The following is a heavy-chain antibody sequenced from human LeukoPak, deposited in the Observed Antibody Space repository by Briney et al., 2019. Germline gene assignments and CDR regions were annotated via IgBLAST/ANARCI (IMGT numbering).Heavy chain of an antibody. Sequence: GGSLRLSCAASGFTVSNNYMSWVRQAPGQGLQWVSGIYSGDNTYYVESVKVRFTFSRDNSKNTLFLQMNRLRAEDTALYYCAGRRVLDASFDYWGRGTLVTVSS. CDR3: AGRRVLDASFDY. V-gene: IGHV3-66*02. J-gene: IGHJ4*02. D-gene: IGHD3-16*01. CDR1: GFTVSNNY. CDR2: IYSGDNT.